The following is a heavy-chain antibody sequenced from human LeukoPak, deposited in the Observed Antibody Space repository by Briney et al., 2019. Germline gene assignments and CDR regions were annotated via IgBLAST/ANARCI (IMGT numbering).Heavy chain of an antibody. V-gene: IGHV5-51*01. J-gene: IGHJ5*02. CDR2: IYPGDSDT. Sequence: GESLKISCKGSGYSFTSYWIGWVRQMPGKGLEWMGIIYPGDSDTRYSPPFQGQVTISADKSISTAYLQWSSLKASDTAMYYCARHAADIAAAAPPPWFDPWGQGTLVTVSS. D-gene: IGHD6-13*01. CDR3: ARHAADIAAAAPPPWFDP. CDR1: GYSFTSYW.